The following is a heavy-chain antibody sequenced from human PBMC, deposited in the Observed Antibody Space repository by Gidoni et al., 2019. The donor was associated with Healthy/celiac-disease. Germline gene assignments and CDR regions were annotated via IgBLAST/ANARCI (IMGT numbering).Heavy chain of an antibody. CDR3: AIIVLNSWFDP. Sequence: QVQLVQSGAEVKKPGASVKGSCKASGYTFTSYAMHWVRQAPGQRLEWMGWINAGSGNTKYSQKFQGRVTITRDTSASTAYMELSSLRSEDTAVYYCAIIVLNSWFDPWGQGTLVTVSS. CDR2: INAGSGNT. D-gene: IGHD2-8*01. CDR1: GYTFTSYA. V-gene: IGHV1-3*01. J-gene: IGHJ5*02.